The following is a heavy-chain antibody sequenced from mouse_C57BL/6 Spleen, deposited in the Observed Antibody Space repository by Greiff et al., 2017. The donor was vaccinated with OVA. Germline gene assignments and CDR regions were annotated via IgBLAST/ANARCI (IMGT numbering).Heavy chain of an antibody. D-gene: IGHD2-1*01. V-gene: IGHV1-26*01. CDR1: GYTFTDYY. CDR2: INPNNGGT. J-gene: IGHJ1*03. Sequence: EVQLQQSGPELVKPGASVKISCKASGYTFTDYYMNWVKQSHGKSLEWIGDINPNNGGTSYNQKFKGKATLTVDKSSSTAYMELRSLTSEDSAVYYCARRYYYWYFDVWGTGTTVTVSS. CDR3: ARRYYYWYFDV.